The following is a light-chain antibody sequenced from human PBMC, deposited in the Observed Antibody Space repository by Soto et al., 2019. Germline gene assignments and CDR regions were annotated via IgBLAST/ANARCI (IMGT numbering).Light chain of an antibody. CDR2: DAS. J-gene: IGKJ3*01. CDR3: QHYNEYSST. V-gene: IGKV1-5*01. CDR1: QSIRSW. Sequence: DIQMTQSPSTLSESVGDRITISCGASQSIRSWLAWYQQKPEKAPTLLIYDASILESGVPSRFSGSGSGTEFTLTISSLHPDDFATYYCQHYNEYSSTFGPGTKVDIK.